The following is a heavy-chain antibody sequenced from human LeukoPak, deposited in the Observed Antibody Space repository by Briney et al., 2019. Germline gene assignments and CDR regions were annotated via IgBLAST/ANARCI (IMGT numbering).Heavy chain of an antibody. CDR1: GFTVSSNY. V-gene: IGHV3-66*01. CDR3: ARDRPDSSGYLH. CDR2: IYSGGST. J-gene: IGHJ4*02. D-gene: IGHD3-22*01. Sequence: HSGGSLRLSCAASGFTVSSNYMSWVRQAPGKGLEWVSVIYSGGSTYYADSVKGRFTISRDNSKNTLYLQMNSLRAEDTAVYYCARDRPDSSGYLHWGQGTLVTVSS.